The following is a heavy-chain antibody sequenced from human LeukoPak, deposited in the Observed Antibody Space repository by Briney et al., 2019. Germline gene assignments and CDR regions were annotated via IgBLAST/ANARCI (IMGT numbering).Heavy chain of an antibody. J-gene: IGHJ3*02. CDR2: ISAYNGNT. V-gene: IGHV1-18*01. CDR1: GYTFTSYA. CDR3: ARAGRFLEWLFHDAFDI. Sequence: ASVKVSCKASGYTFTSYAMNWVRQAPGQGLEWMGWISAYNGNTNYAQKLQGRVTMTTDTSTSTAYMELRSLRSDDTAVYYCARAGRFLEWLFHDAFDIWGQGTMVTVSS. D-gene: IGHD3-3*01.